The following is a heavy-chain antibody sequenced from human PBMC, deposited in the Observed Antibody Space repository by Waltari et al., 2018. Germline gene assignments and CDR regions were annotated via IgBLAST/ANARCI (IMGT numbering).Heavy chain of an antibody. D-gene: IGHD4-4*01. CDR1: GGSISGYY. CDR2: IYYSGST. Sequence: QVQLQESGPGLVKPSETLSLTCTVSGGSISGYYWSWIRQPPGKGLEWIAYIYYSGSTNYNPPLSSRVTISVDTSKNQGSLKVGSVTAADTAVYYCARLPTTVTNPPFDYWGQGILVTVSS. CDR3: ARLPTTVTNPPFDY. J-gene: IGHJ4*02. V-gene: IGHV4-59*08.